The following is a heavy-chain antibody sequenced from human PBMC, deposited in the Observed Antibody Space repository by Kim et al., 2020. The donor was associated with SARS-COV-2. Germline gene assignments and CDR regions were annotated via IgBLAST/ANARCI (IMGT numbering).Heavy chain of an antibody. V-gene: IGHV3-30*01. Sequence: YAASVTGRFTISRDDSKTTAYLLMNSLRTDDTAVYYCAREMESGSVPPFDYWGQGTLVTVSS. J-gene: IGHJ4*02. D-gene: IGHD1-26*01. CDR3: AREMESGSVPPFDY.